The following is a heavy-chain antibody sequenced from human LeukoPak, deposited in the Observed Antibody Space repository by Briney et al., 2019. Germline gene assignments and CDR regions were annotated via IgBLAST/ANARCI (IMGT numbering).Heavy chain of an antibody. D-gene: IGHD5-24*01. CDR2: ISGSGSPI. CDR3: ARTMAY. J-gene: IGHJ4*02. V-gene: IGHV3-48*03. Sequence: GGSLRLSCAASGFTFSSYEMNWVRQAPGKGLEWVSYISGSGSPIYYADSVKGRFTVSRDNAKNSLYLQMSSLRAEDTAVYYCARTMAYWGQGTLVAVSS. CDR1: GFTFSSYE.